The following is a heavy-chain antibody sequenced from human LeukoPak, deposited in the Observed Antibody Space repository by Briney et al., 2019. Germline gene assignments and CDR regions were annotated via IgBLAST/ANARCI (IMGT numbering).Heavy chain of an antibody. V-gene: IGHV4-4*07. CDR2: IYTSGST. CDR3: ARDPGVGATTLGAFDI. J-gene: IGHJ3*02. D-gene: IGHD1-26*01. CDR1: GGSISTYY. Sequence: SETLSLTCTVSGGSISTYYWSWIRQAAGKGLEWIGRIYTSGSTNYNPSLKSRVTMSVDTSKNQFSLKLNSVTAADTAVYYCARDPGVGATTLGAFDIWGQGTMVTVSS.